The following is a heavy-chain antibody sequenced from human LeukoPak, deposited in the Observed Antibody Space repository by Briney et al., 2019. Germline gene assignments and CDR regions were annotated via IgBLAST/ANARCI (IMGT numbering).Heavy chain of an antibody. CDR3: ARLLTYYYDSSGTNFDY. D-gene: IGHD3-22*01. V-gene: IGHV5-51*01. CDR2: IYPGDSDT. J-gene: IGHJ4*02. CDR1: GYSFTSYW. Sequence: GESLKISCKGSGYSFTSYWIGWVRQMPGKGLEWMGIIYPGDSDTRYSPSFQGQVTISADKSISTAYLQRSSLKASDTAMYYCARLLTYYYDSSGTNFDYWGQGTLVTVSS.